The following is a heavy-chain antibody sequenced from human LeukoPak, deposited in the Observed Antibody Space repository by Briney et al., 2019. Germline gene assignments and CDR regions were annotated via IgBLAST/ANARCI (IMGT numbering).Heavy chain of an antibody. V-gene: IGHV1-8*02. Sequence: GASVKVSCKASGYTFSDYFIHWVRQAPGQGLEWMGRINPYNGGTGYAQKFQGRVTMTRNTSISTAYMELSSLRSEDTAVYYCARGVGSTTSSYYYYGMDVWGQGTTVTVSS. CDR1: GYTFSDYF. D-gene: IGHD1-26*01. CDR2: INPYNGGT. CDR3: ARGVGSTTSSYYYYGMDV. J-gene: IGHJ6*02.